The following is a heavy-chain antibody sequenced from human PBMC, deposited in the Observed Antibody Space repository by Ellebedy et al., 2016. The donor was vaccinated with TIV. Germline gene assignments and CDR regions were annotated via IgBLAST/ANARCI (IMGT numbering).Heavy chain of an antibody. CDR1: GFIFSDAW. Sequence: GESLKISCAASGFIFSDAWMNWVRQAPGKGLEWVARTKAKTDGATRDLAAPVKGRFIISRDDSKNTVSLQMDSLKTDDTAVYYCAAGTGYSDLDYWGQGTLVTVSS. D-gene: IGHD2-15*01. V-gene: IGHV3-15*01. CDR3: AAGTGYSDLDY. J-gene: IGHJ4*02. CDR2: TKAKTDGATR.